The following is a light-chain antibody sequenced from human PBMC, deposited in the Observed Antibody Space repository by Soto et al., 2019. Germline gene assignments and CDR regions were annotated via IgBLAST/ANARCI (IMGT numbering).Light chain of an antibody. CDR1: QIVSGN. CDR2: GAS. J-gene: IGKJ1*01. Sequence: EIVMTQSPATLSVSPGERATLSCRASQIVSGNLAWYQQKPGQAPRLLIYGASTRATGIPARFSGSGSGTEFTLTISSLQSEDFAVYYCQQDNNWPPTFGQGTKVEIK. CDR3: QQDNNWPPT. V-gene: IGKV3D-15*01.